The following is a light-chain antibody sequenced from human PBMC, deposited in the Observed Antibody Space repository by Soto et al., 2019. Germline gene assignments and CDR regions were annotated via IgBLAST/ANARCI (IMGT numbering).Light chain of an antibody. J-gene: IGKJ1*01. Sequence: IQMTQSPDSLTVPLGATATINGKSSHNILYSSDNKNYLSWYQQRPGQPPKLLFYWASTRESGVPDRFSGSGSGTHFTPTTTSLQAEDVAVYYCHQYYSSPPTFGQGPKV. CDR1: HNILYSSDNKNY. CDR3: HQYYSSPPT. V-gene: IGKV4-1*01. CDR2: WAS.